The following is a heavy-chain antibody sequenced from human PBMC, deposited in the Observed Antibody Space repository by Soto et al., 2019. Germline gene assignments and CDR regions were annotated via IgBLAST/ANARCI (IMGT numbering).Heavy chain of an antibody. J-gene: IGHJ6*02. CDR3: ARDRAVSTYYYYYGMDV. D-gene: IGHD4-17*01. Sequence: GGSLRLSCAASGFTFSSYAMHWVRQAPGKGLEWVAVISYDGSNKYYADSVKGRFTISRDNSKNTLYLQMNSLRAEDTAVYYCARDRAVSTYYYYYGMDVWGQGTTVTVSS. CDR1: GFTFSSYA. CDR2: ISYDGSNK. V-gene: IGHV3-30-3*01.